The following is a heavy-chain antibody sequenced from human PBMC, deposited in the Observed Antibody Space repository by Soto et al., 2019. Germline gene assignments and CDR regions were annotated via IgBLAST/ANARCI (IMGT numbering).Heavy chain of an antibody. V-gene: IGHV3-21*01. D-gene: IGHD6-19*01. CDR1: GFTFSSDS. CDR3: ARDREPGIAVAGYYYYGMDV. CDR2: ISSSSSYI. J-gene: IGHJ6*02. Sequence: GGALRLSCADSGFTFSSDSMNWVRQAPGKGLEWVSSISSSSSYIYYADSVKGRFTISRDNAKNSLYLQMNSLRAEDTAVYYCARDREPGIAVAGYYYYGMDVWGQRTTVTVS.